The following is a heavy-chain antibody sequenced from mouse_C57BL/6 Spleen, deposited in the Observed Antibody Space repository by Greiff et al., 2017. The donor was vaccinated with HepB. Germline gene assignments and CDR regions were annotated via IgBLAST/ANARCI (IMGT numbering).Heavy chain of an antibody. V-gene: IGHV1-54*01. CDR2: INPGSGGT. D-gene: IGHD3-1*01. Sequence: QVQLQQSGAELVRPGTSVKVSCKASGYAFTNYLIEWVKQRPGQGLEWIGVINPGSGGTNYNEKFKGKATLTADKSSSTAYMQLSSLTSEDSAVYFCARSGYIKWGDYWGQGTTLTVSS. CDR1: GYAFTNYL. J-gene: IGHJ2*01. CDR3: ARSGYIKWGDY.